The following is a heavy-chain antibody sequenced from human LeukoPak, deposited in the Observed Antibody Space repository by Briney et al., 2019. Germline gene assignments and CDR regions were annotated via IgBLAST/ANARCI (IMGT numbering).Heavy chain of an antibody. V-gene: IGHV1-18*01. Sequence: ASVKVSCKASGYTFTSYGISWVRQAPGQGLEWMGWISAYNGNTNYAQKLQGRVTMTTDTSTSTAYMELRSLRSDDTAVYYCARAGYCSGGSCFTSYYYYYYGMDVWGQGTTVTVSS. CDR2: ISAYNGNT. D-gene: IGHD2-15*01. CDR3: ARAGYCSGGSCFTSYYYYYYGMDV. J-gene: IGHJ6*02. CDR1: GYTFTSYG.